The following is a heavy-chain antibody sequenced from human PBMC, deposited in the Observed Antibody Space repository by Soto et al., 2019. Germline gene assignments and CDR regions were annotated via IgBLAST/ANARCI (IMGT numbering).Heavy chain of an antibody. D-gene: IGHD5-18*01. CDR3: AKNRGYNHYYYGMDV. Sequence: EVQLLESGGGLVQPGGSLRLSWAASGFTFSSYAMSWVRQAPGKGLEWVSAISGSGGSTYYADSVKGRFTISRDNSKNTLYLQMNSLRAEDTAVYYCAKNRGYNHYYYGMDVWGEGTTVAVSS. J-gene: IGHJ6*04. CDR2: ISGSGGST. CDR1: GFTFSSYA. V-gene: IGHV3-23*01.